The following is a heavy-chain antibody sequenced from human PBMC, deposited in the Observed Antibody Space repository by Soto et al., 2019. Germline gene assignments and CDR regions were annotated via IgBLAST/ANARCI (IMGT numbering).Heavy chain of an antibody. CDR1: GFTFSNYA. D-gene: IGHD3-22*01. Sequence: EVQLLESGGGLVQPGGSLRLSCAASGFTFSNYAMSWVRQAPGKGLEWVSSISGSGGRTYYADSVKGRFTNSRDNSKKTLQLQMHGLSAEDTGVYYCARDQHYDSCGYYPVAGNLGEGILVTFSS. J-gene: IGHJ4*02. CDR2: ISGSGGRT. V-gene: IGHV3-23*01. CDR3: ARDQHYDSCGYYPVAGN.